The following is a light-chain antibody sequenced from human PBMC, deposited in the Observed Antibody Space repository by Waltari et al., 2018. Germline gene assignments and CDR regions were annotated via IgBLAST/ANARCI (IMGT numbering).Light chain of an antibody. J-gene: IGKJ2*01. CDR1: QRVLYSSNHKNC. Sequence: DIVMTQSPDSLAVSLGERATINCKSRQRVLYSSNHKNCLAWYQQKPRQPPKLLIYWASTRESGVPDRFSGSGSGTDFSLTISSLQAEDVAVYYCQQYCSTPPMYTFGQGTKLEIK. CDR2: WAS. CDR3: QQYCSTPPMYT. V-gene: IGKV4-1*01.